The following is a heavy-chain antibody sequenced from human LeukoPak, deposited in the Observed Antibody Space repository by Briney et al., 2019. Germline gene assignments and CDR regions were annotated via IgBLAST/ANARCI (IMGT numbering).Heavy chain of an antibody. CDR2: INPNSGGT. J-gene: IGHJ6*04. Sequence: ASVKVSCKASGYTFTGYYIHWVRQAPGQGLEWMGRINPNSGGTNYAQKFQGRVTMTRDTSISTAYMELSRLRSDDTAVYYCARGGRVVRGVIIKPLNTDVWGKGTTVTVSS. CDR1: GYTFTGYY. D-gene: IGHD3-10*01. CDR3: ARGGRVVRGVIIKPLNTDV. V-gene: IGHV1-2*02.